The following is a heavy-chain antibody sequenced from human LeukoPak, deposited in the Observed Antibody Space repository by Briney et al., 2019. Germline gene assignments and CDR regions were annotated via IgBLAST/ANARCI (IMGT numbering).Heavy chain of an antibody. V-gene: IGHV4-31*03. Sequence: PSETLSLTCSVSGGSISSGGYYWSWIRQHPGKGLEWIGYIYYSGSTYYNPSLKSRVAISVDTSKNQFSLKLSSVTAADTAVYYCARSHPYGDHKYWGKGTLVTVPS. CDR1: GGSISSGGYY. CDR3: ARSHPYGDHKY. D-gene: IGHD4-17*01. CDR2: IYYSGST. J-gene: IGHJ4*02.